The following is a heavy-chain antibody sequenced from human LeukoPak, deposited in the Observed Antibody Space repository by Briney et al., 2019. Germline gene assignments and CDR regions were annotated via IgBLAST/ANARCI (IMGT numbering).Heavy chain of an antibody. V-gene: IGHV4-39*01. CDR1: GGSISSSSYY. Sequence: SETLSLTCTVSGGSISSSSYYWGWIRQPPGQGLEWFGSIYYSGSTYYNPSLNSRVTISVDTSKNQFSLRLSSVTAADTAVYYCARRPYTSGWYYYFDYWGQGTLVTVSS. CDR3: ARRPYTSGWYYYFDY. J-gene: IGHJ4*02. D-gene: IGHD6-19*01. CDR2: IYYSGST.